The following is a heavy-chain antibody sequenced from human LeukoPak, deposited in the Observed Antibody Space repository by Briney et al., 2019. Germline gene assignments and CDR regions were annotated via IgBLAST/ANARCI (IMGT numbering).Heavy chain of an antibody. D-gene: IGHD6-13*01. CDR2: INPNSGGT. Sequence: ASVKVSCKASGYTFTGYYMHWVRQAPGQGLEWMGRINPNSGGTNYAQKFQGRVTMTRDTSISTAYMELSRLRSDDTAVYYCARGRRIAAAGKIWFDRWGQGTLVTVSS. CDR1: GYTFTGYY. V-gene: IGHV1-2*06. J-gene: IGHJ5*02. CDR3: ARGRRIAAAGKIWFDR.